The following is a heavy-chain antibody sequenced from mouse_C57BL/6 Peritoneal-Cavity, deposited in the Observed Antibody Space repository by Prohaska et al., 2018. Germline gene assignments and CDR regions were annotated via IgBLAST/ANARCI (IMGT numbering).Heavy chain of an antibody. CDR3: ARSGSSPWYFDV. D-gene: IGHD1-1*01. J-gene: IGHJ1*03. Sequence: LKLSCKASGYTFTSYWMHWVKQRPGQGLEWIGMIHPNSGSTNYNEKFKSKATLTVDKSSSTAYMQLSSLASEDSAVYYCARSGSSPWYFDVWGTGTTVTVSS. CDR2: IHPNSGST. V-gene: IGHV1-64*01. CDR1: GYTFTSYW.